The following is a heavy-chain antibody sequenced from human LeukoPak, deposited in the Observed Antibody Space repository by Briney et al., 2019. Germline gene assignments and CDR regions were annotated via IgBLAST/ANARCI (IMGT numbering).Heavy chain of an antibody. CDR2: IIPIFGTS. CDR3: ARVVVPAENSRFDY. V-gene: IGHV1-69*13. Sequence: ASVKVSCKASGGTFSSYAISWVRQAPGQGLEWMGGIIPIFGTSNYAQKFHGRVTITAHESTSRAYMELSSMRSEDTAVYYCARVVVPAENSRFDYWGQGTLVTVSS. CDR1: GGTFSSYA. D-gene: IGHD2-2*01. J-gene: IGHJ4*02.